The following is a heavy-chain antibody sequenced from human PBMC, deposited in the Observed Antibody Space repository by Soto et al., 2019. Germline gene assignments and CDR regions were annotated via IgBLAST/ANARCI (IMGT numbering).Heavy chain of an antibody. Sequence: SETLSLTCTVSGGSISSYYWSWIRQPPGKGLEWIGYIYYSGSTNYNPSLKSRVTISVDTSKNQFSLKLSSVTAADTAVYYCARGSSPASIAVAGTSPDYWGQGTLVTVSS. CDR1: GGSISSYY. CDR2: IYYSGST. V-gene: IGHV4-59*01. CDR3: ARGSSPASIAVAGTSPDY. D-gene: IGHD6-19*01. J-gene: IGHJ4*02.